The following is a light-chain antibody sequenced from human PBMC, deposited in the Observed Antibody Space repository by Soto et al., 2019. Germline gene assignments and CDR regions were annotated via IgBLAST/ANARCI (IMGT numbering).Light chain of an antibody. J-gene: IGKJ3*01. Sequence: DIQMTQSPSSLPASVGDRVTISCRASQSIRSYFDWYQQKLGKAPKALIFAASSLHSGVASRFSGRGSGTDFSLTISRLQPEDFAAYYCQQSYRSPCTFGRGTKVDI. CDR3: QQSYRSPCT. V-gene: IGKV1-39*01. CDR1: QSIRSY. CDR2: AAS.